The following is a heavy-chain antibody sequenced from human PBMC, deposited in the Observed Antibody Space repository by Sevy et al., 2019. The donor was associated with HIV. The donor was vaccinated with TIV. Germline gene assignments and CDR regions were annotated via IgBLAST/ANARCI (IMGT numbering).Heavy chain of an antibody. CDR3: ARGIAAGGTDWYFDL. V-gene: IGHV1-2*02. J-gene: IGHJ2*01. CDR2: INPKTGGT. CDR1: GYTFTDFY. Sequence: ASAKVSCKASGYTFTDFYIHWVRQAPGQGLEWMGWINPKTGGTNNEQKFQDRVTMSRDTSISTHFIEMTRLRSDDTAVYYCARGIAAGGTDWYFDLWGRGTLVTVSS. D-gene: IGHD6-13*01.